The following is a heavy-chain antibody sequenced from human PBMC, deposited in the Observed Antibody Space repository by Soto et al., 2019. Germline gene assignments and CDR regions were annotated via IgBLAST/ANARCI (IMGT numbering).Heavy chain of an antibody. CDR1: GGSISSGDYF. V-gene: IGHV4-30-4*01. D-gene: IGHD6-13*01. Sequence: TLSLTCTVSGGSISSGDYFWSWIRQPPGKGMEWFGFIYYIGSTYYNPSLKSRVTISVDTSKNLFSLKLSSVTAADTAVYYCARVKAGVVYRGQGTLVTVSS. CDR3: ARVKAGVVY. J-gene: IGHJ4*02. CDR2: IYYIGST.